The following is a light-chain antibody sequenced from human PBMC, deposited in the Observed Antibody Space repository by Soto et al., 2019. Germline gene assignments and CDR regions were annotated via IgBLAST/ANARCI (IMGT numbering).Light chain of an antibody. CDR2: DAS. V-gene: IGKV3-11*01. CDR1: QSVTTF. CDR3: QQVESYPST. Sequence: PGERATLSCRASQSVTTFLAWYQQKPDQAPRLLIYDASTRATGIPARFSGSGSGTDFTLTISSLEPEDFAVYYCQQVESYPSTFGGGTKVEMK. J-gene: IGKJ4*01.